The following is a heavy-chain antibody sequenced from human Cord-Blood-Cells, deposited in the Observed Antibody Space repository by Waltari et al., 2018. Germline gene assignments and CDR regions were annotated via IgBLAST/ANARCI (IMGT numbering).Heavy chain of an antibody. CDR3: ARGEGFLEWLSPYYYYYGMDV. D-gene: IGHD3-3*01. Sequence: EVKKPGASVKVSCQASGYTFTSHGLSWVRQAPGQCLEWMGWNRAYNGNTNYAQKLQGRVTMTTDTSTSTAYMELRSLRSDDTAVYYCARGEGFLEWLSPYYYYYGMDVWGQGTTVTVSS. CDR1: GYTFTSHG. V-gene: IGHV1-18*01. J-gene: IGHJ6*02. CDR2: NRAYNGNT.